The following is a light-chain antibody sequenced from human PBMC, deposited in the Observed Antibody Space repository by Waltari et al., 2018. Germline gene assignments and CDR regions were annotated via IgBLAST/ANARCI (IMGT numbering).Light chain of an antibody. CDR2: DAA. CDR1: QNVSSF. J-gene: IGKJ2*01. CDR3: QQRSNWYT. V-gene: IGKV3-11*01. Sequence: EIVLTQSPATLSLSPGERATLPCRASQNVSSFLAGYQQKRGQAPRLLIYDAAHRATGIPARFSGGGSGTDFTLTISSLEPEDFAVYYCQQRSNWYTFGQGTKLEIK.